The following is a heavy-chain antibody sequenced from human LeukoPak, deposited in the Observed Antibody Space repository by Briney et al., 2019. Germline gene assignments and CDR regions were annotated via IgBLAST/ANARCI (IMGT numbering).Heavy chain of an antibody. CDR1: GFTFSSYA. CDR2: ITTSGSI. D-gene: IGHD5-18*01. Sequence: GGSLRLSCAASGFTFSSYAMTWVRQAPGKGLEWISSITTSGSIYYADSVKGRFTISRDNSKTTLYLQMNSLRAEDTAVYYCANGLWLQWGDYWGQGTLVTVSS. J-gene: IGHJ4*02. CDR3: ANGLWLQWGDY. V-gene: IGHV3-23*01.